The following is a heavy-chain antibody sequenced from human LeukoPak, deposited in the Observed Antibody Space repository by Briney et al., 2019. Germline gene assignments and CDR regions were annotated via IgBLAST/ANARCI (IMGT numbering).Heavy chain of an antibody. CDR1: GFTFSSYT. Sequence: GGSLRLSCAASGFTFSSYTMNWGRQTPGKGLEWVSSISAGSSYIYYTDSVKGRFSISRDNAKNSLYLQMNSLRVEDTAVYYCARDLSSPAALDYWGQGTLVTVSS. CDR2: ISAGSSYI. V-gene: IGHV3-21*01. CDR3: ARDLSSPAALDY. J-gene: IGHJ4*02. D-gene: IGHD2-2*01.